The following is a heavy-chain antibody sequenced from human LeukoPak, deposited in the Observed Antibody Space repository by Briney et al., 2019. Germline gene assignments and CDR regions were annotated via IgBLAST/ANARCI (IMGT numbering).Heavy chain of an antibody. CDR1: GGSISSYY. J-gene: IGHJ3*02. V-gene: IGHV4-59*01. D-gene: IGHD1-20*01. Sequence: SETLSLTCTVSGGSISSYYWSWIRQPPGKGLEWIGYIYYSGSTNYNPSLKSRVTISVDTSKNQFSLKLSSVTAADTAVYYCAREPRPYNWNDKEGTAFDIWGQGTMVTVSS. CDR2: IYYSGST. CDR3: AREPRPYNWNDKEGTAFDI.